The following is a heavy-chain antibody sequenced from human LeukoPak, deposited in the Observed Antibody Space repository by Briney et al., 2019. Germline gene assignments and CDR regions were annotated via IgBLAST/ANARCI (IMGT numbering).Heavy chain of an antibody. CDR3: ARVEGVIANFDY. Sequence: GGSLRLSCAASGFIFSSYSVTWVRQAPGKGLEWISYISSSSSTKYYVDSVKGRFTISRDNAKNSLYLQMNSLRAEDTAVYYCARVEGVIANFDYWGQGTLVTVSS. CDR2: ISSSSSTK. V-gene: IGHV3-48*01. D-gene: IGHD3-10*01. CDR1: GFIFSSYS. J-gene: IGHJ4*02.